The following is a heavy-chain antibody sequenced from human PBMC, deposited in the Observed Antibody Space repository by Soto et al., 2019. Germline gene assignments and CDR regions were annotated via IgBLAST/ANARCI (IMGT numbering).Heavy chain of an antibody. CDR3: ATARGKVTTYYCYYGMDV. D-gene: IGHD4-4*01. J-gene: IGHJ6*02. Sequence: ASETLSLTCAVYGGSFSGYYWSWIRQPPGKGLEWIGEINHSGSTNYNPSLKSRDTISVGTSKNQFAQQLSTVTAADTAVYYCATARGKVTTYYCYYGMDVWGQGTTVTVSS. CDR2: INHSGST. V-gene: IGHV4-34*01. CDR1: GGSFSGYY.